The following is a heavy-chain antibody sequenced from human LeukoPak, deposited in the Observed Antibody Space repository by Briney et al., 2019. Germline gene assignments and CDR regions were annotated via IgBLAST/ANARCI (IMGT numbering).Heavy chain of an antibody. D-gene: IGHD2-2*01. CDR1: GFTFSSYS. V-gene: IGHV3-21*01. J-gene: IGHJ4*02. CDR2: ISSSSSYI. CDR3: ARDRIVVVPAAHYFDY. Sequence: KPGGSLRLSCAASGFTFSSYSMNWVRQAPGKGLEWVSSISSSSSYIYYADSVKGRFTISRDNAKNSLYLQMNGLRAEDTAVYYCARDRIVVVPAAHYFDYWGQGTLVTVSS.